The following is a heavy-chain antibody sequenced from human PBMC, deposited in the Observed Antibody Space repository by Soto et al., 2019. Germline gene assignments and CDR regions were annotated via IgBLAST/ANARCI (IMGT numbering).Heavy chain of an antibody. Sequence: EVQLLESGGGLVQPGGSLRLSCAASGFTFSSYAMSWVRQAPGKGLEWVSFISGSGDSTYYADSVRGRFTISRDNSKNTLYLHMNSLRSEDTAVYYCAKDRDGAAAGPTKFYGMDVWGQGTTVTVSS. CDR1: GFTFSSYA. J-gene: IGHJ6*02. V-gene: IGHV3-23*01. CDR2: ISGSGDST. CDR3: AKDRDGAAAGPTKFYGMDV. D-gene: IGHD6-13*01.